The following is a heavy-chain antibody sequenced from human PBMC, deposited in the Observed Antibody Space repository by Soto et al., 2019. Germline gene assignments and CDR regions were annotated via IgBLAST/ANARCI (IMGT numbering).Heavy chain of an antibody. V-gene: IGHV3-7*01. CDR3: ARQGVQPTTTEYSLGLDI. CDR2: IKQDGSEK. D-gene: IGHD2-15*01. J-gene: IGHJ3*02. CDR1: GFTFSDSW. Sequence: EVQLVESGGGLVQPGGSLRLSCAASGFTFSDSWMSWVRRAPGKGLEWVANIKQDGSEKYYVDSVKGRFTISRDNAKNSLFLQMNSLRPEDTALYYCARQGVQPTTTEYSLGLDIWGQGTMVTVSA.